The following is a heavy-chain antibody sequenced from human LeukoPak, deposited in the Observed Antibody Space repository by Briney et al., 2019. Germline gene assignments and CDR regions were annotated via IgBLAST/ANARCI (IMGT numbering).Heavy chain of an antibody. V-gene: IGHV1-69*05. CDR3: ARDIRNWFDP. CDR2: IIPIFGTA. CDR1: GGTFSSYT. J-gene: IGHJ5*02. Sequence: SVKVSCKASGGTFSSYTISWVRQAPGQGLEWMGRIIPIFGTANYAQKFQGRVTITTDESTSTAYMELSSLRSEDTAVYYCARDIRNWFDPWGQGTLVTVSS.